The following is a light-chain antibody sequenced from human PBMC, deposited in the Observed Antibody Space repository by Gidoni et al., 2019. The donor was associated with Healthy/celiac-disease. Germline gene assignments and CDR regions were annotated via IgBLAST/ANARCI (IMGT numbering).Light chain of an antibody. Sequence: SYELTQPPSVSVSPGQTASFTCSGDKLGDKYACWYHQKPGQSPVLVIYQDSKRPSGIPERFSGSNSGNTATLTISGTQAMDEADYYGQAWDSSTGVVFGGGTKLTVL. CDR2: QDS. CDR3: QAWDSSTGVV. V-gene: IGLV3-1*01. CDR1: KLGDKY. J-gene: IGLJ2*01.